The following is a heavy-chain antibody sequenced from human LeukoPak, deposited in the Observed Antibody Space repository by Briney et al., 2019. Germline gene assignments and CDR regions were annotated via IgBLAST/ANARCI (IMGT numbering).Heavy chain of an antibody. CDR1: GGTFSSYA. CDR3: ARVPHRYGDYGGVDY. J-gene: IGHJ4*02. CDR2: IIPIFGTA. V-gene: IGHV1-69*13. D-gene: IGHD4-17*01. Sequence: SVRVSCKASGGTFSSYAISWVRQAPGQGLEWMGGIIPIFGTANYAQKFQGRVTITADESTSTAYMELSSLRSEDTAVYYCARVPHRYGDYGGVDYWGQGTLVTVSS.